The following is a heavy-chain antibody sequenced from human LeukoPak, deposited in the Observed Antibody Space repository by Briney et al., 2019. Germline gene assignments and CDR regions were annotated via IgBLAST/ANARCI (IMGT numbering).Heavy chain of an antibody. D-gene: IGHD3-10*01. CDR1: GYTFTGYY. V-gene: IGHV1-2*02. CDR2: INPNSGGT. CDR3: ARDRWFGGPCDY. Sequence: ASVKVSCKASGYTFTGYYMHWVRQAPGQGLEWMGWINPNSGGTNYAQKFQGRVTMTRDTSISTAYMELSRLRSDDTAVYYCARDRWFGGPCDYRGQGTLVTVSS. J-gene: IGHJ4*02.